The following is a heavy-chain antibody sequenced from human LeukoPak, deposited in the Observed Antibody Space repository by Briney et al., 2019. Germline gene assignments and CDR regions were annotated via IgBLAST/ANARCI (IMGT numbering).Heavy chain of an antibody. V-gene: IGHV3-21*01. CDR2: ISSSSSYI. J-gene: IGHJ4*02. CDR3: ARDRPHSSGYYPNFDY. D-gene: IGHD3-22*01. CDR1: GFTFSSYI. Sequence: PGGSLRLSCAASGFTFSSYIMNWVRQAPGKGLEWVSSISSSSSYIYYADSVKGRFTISRDNAKNSLCLQMNSLRAEDTAVYYCARDRPHSSGYYPNFDYWGQGTLVTVSS.